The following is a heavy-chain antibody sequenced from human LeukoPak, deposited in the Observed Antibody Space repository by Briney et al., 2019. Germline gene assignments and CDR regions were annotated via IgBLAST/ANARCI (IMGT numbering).Heavy chain of an antibody. Sequence: SETLSLTCTVSGGSISSYYWSWIRQPPGKGLEWIGYIYYSGSTNYNPSLKSRVTISVDTSKNQFPLKLSSVTAADTAVYYCARLKKDTAMVTSDAFDIWGQGTMVTVTS. CDR2: IYYSGST. CDR3: ARLKKDTAMVTSDAFDI. J-gene: IGHJ3*02. V-gene: IGHV4-59*08. CDR1: GGSISSYY. D-gene: IGHD5-18*01.